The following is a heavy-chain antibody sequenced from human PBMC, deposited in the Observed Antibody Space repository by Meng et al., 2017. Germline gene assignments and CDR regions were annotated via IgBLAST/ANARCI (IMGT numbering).Heavy chain of an antibody. CDR3: ARDHTTFGGVIVIWHYYGMDV. CDR2: ISSSSSYM. Sequence: GESLKISCAASGFTFSSYSMNWVRQAPGKGLEWVSSISSSSSYMYYADSVKGRFTISRDNAKNSLYLQMNSLRAEDTAVYYCARDHTTFGGVIVIWHYYGMDVWGQGTKVTVSS. CDR1: GFTFSSYS. J-gene: IGHJ6*02. V-gene: IGHV3-21*01. D-gene: IGHD3-16*02.